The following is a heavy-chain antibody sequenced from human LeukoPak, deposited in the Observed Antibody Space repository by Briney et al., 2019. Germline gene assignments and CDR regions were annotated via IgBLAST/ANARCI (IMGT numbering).Heavy chain of an antibody. J-gene: IGHJ4*02. Sequence: ASVKVSCTASGYTFTSYDINWVRQATGQGLEWMGWMNPNSGNTGYAQKFQGRVTMTRNTSISTAYMELSSLRSEDAAVYYCARGPIGSGSYYIDYWGQGTLVTVSS. CDR2: MNPNSGNT. CDR1: GYTFTSYD. CDR3: ARGPIGSGSYYIDY. D-gene: IGHD3-10*01. V-gene: IGHV1-8*01.